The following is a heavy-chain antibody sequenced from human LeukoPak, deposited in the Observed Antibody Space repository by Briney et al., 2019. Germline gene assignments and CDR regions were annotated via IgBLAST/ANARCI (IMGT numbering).Heavy chain of an antibody. D-gene: IGHD1-26*01. CDR3: AAGAEWELLYGHDY. J-gene: IGHJ4*02. V-gene: IGHV4-30-4*01. Sequence: SETLSLTCTVSGGSISSGDYYWSWIRQPPGKGLEWIGYIYYSGSTYYNPSLKSRVTISVDTSKNQFSLKLSSVTAADTAVYYCAAGAEWELLYGHDYWGQGTLVTVSS. CDR2: IYYSGST. CDR1: GGSISSGDYY.